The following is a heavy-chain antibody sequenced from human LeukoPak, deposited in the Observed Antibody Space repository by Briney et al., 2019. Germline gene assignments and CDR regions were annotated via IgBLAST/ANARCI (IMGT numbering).Heavy chain of an antibody. CDR1: GVSISTDY. V-gene: IGHV4-59*01. D-gene: IGHD4/OR15-4a*01. CDR3: ARDAGATAY. J-gene: IGHJ4*02. CDR2: IHYSGST. Sequence: SETLSLTCTVSGVSISTDYWTWVRQSPGKGLEWIGYIHYSGSTSYIPSLKSRVTISVDPSKNQFSLKLTSVTSADTAVYYCARDAGATAYWGQGALVTVSS.